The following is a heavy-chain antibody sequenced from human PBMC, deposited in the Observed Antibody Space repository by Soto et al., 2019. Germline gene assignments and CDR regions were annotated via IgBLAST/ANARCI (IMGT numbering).Heavy chain of an antibody. CDR2: IIPIFGTA. J-gene: IGHJ4*02. V-gene: IGHV1-69*13. CDR1: GGTFSSYA. CDR3: ARYMGAARPKYYFDY. D-gene: IGHD6-6*01. Sequence: ASVKVSCKASGGTFSSYAISWVRQAPGQGLEWMGGIIPIFGTANYAQKFQGRVTITADESTSTAYMELSSLRSEDTAVYYCARYMGAARPKYYFDYWGQGTPVTVSS.